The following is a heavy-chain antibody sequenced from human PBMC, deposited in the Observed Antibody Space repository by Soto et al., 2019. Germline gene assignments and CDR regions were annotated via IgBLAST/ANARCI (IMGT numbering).Heavy chain of an antibody. J-gene: IGHJ3*02. V-gene: IGHV1-2*04. Sequence: ASVNVSCKASAYTFTGYYMHRVRQAPGQGLEWMGWINPNSGGTNYAQKFQGWVNMTRDTSISTAYMELSRLRSDDTAVYYCARYCSGGSCPNDAFDIWGKGTMVPVS. CDR1: AYTFTGYY. CDR2: INPNSGGT. CDR3: ARYCSGGSCPNDAFDI. D-gene: IGHD2-15*01.